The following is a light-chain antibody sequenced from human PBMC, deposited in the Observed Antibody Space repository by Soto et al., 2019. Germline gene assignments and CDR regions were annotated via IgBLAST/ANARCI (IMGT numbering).Light chain of an antibody. CDR1: SSDVGGYNY. J-gene: IGLJ1*01. V-gene: IGLV2-14*01. Sequence: QSALTQPASVSGSPGQSIPISCTGTSSDVGGYNYVSWYQQHPGKAPKLVIYEVSNRPSGVSNRFSGSKSGNTASLTISGLQAEDEADYYCSSYTSSSIDYVFGTGTKLTVL. CDR2: EVS. CDR3: SSYTSSSIDYV.